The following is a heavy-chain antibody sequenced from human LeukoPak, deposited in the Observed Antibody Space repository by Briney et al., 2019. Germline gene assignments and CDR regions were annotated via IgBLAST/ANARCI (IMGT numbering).Heavy chain of an antibody. V-gene: IGHV1-46*01. Sequence: ASVKVSCKASGYTFTSYYMHWVRQAPGQGLEWMGIINPSGGSTSYAQKFQGRVTMTRDTSTSTVYMELSSLRSEDTAVYYCATGSSLRFLELDNAFDIWGQGTMVTVSS. CDR1: GYTFTSYY. CDR2: INPSGGST. J-gene: IGHJ3*02. CDR3: ATGSSLRFLELDNAFDI. D-gene: IGHD3-3*01.